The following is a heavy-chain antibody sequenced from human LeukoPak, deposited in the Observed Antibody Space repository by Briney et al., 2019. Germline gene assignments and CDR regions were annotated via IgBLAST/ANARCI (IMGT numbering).Heavy chain of an antibody. CDR2: ISGDGGDT. J-gene: IGHJ4*02. CDR3: ARGTTVVNHFDY. D-gene: IGHD4-23*01. CDR1: RFTFSTYA. V-gene: IGHV3-23*01. Sequence: GGSLRLSCAVSRFTFSTYAMSWVRQPPGKGLEWVSTISGDGGDTYYADSVEGRFTIFGDNFKNTLYLQMNSLRAEDTAVYYCARGTTVVNHFDYWGQGTLVTVSS.